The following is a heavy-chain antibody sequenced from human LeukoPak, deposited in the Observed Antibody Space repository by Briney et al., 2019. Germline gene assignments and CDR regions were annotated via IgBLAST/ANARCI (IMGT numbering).Heavy chain of an antibody. D-gene: IGHD3-22*01. CDR2: ISYDGSNK. Sequence: PGGSLRLSCAASGFTFSSYGMHWVRQAPGKGLEWVAVISYDGSNKYYADSVKGRFTISRDNSKNTLYLQMNSLRAEDTAVYYCAKNGYDNSGTQDAFDIWGQGTMVTVSS. CDR3: AKNGYDNSGTQDAFDI. V-gene: IGHV3-30*18. J-gene: IGHJ3*02. CDR1: GFTFSSYG.